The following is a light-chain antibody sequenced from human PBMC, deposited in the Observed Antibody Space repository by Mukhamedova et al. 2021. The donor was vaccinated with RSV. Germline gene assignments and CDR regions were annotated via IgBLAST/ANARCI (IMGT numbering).Light chain of an antibody. CDR2: RDS. CDR3: QVWDSSTVV. CDR1: NIGSKN. Sequence: GGNNIGSKNVHWYQQKPGLAPVLVIYRDSSRSSGIPERFSGSSSGNTATLTISRAQAGDEADYYCQVWDSSTVVFGGGTKLTVL. J-gene: IGLJ2*01. V-gene: IGLV3-9*01.